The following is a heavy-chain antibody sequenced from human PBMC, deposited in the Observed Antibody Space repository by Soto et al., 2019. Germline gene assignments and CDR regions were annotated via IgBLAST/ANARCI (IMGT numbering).Heavy chain of an antibody. CDR1: GFPFSDYY. J-gene: IGHJ4*02. D-gene: IGHD2-21*01. CDR3: ARGGGGGLFEH. CDR2: ISPKSTYR. V-gene: IGHV3-11*06. Sequence: GGSLRLSCATSGFPFSDYYMSWIRQAPGKGLEWLSHISPKSTYRNYADSVKGRFTISRDNTRSSLFLQMNSLGVEDTAVYYCARGGGGGLFEHWGQGVLVTVSS.